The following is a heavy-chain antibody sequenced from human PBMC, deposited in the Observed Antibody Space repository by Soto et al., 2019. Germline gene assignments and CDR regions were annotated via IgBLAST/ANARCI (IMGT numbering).Heavy chain of an antibody. CDR3: TRARTAVSTSWYFDL. CDR2: VFSSGST. V-gene: IGHV4-31*03. CDR1: GGSISRGGYY. D-gene: IGHD5-18*01. J-gene: IGHJ2*01. Sequence: PSETLSLTCSVSGGSISRGGYYWTWIRQHPGKGLEWIGYVFSSGSTYYNPSLKSRVSISLDTSKNQFTLKLNSVTAADTAVYYCTRARTAVSTSWYFDLWGRGTLVSLL.